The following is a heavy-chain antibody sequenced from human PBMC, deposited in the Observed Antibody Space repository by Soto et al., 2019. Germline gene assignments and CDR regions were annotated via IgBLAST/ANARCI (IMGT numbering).Heavy chain of an antibody. D-gene: IGHD3-22*01. CDR1: GGTFSSYA. CDR3: ARGIISRVVVITDENYYYYYGMDV. V-gene: IGHV1-69*13. CDR2: IIPIFGIA. Sequence: GASVKVSCKASGGTFSSYAISWVRQAPGQGLEWMGGIIPIFGIANYAQKFQGRVTITADESTSTAYMELSSLRSEDTAVYYCARGIISRVVVITDENYYYYYGMDVWGQGTTVTVSS. J-gene: IGHJ6*02.